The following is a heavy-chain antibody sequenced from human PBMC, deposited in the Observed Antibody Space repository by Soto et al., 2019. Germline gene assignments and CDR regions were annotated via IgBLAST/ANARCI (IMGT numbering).Heavy chain of an antibody. CDR1: GGSISSSSYY. V-gene: IGHV4-39*02. Sequence: SETLSLTCTVSGGSISSSSYYWGWIRQPPGKGLEWIGSIYYSASTYYNPSLKSRVTISVDTSKNQFSLKLSSATAADTAVYYCARESLVTHDFDYWGQGTLVTVSS. D-gene: IGHD5-18*01. CDR3: ARESLVTHDFDY. CDR2: IYYSAST. J-gene: IGHJ4*02.